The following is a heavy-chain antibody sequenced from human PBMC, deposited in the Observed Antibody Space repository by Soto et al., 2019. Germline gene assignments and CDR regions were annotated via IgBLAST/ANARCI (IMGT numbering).Heavy chain of an antibody. CDR2: IKSKTDGGTT. D-gene: IGHD3-10*01. CDR3: STEPPVATMVRGVIRPPFDY. CDR1: GFTFSNAW. Sequence: GGSLRLSCAASGFTFSNAWMNWVRQAPGKGLEWVGRIKSKTDGGTTDYAAPVKGRFTISRDDSKNTLYLQMNSLKTEDTAVYYCSTEPPVATMVRGVIRPPFDYWGQGTLVTVSS. J-gene: IGHJ4*02. V-gene: IGHV3-15*07.